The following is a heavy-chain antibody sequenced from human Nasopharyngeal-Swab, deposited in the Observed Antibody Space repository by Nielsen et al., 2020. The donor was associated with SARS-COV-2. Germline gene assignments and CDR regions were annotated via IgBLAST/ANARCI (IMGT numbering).Heavy chain of an antibody. CDR3: ARDGYSSSWYGAPREFDY. CDR2: ISYDGSNK. CDR1: GFTFSSYA. D-gene: IGHD6-13*01. V-gene: IGHV3-30-3*01. J-gene: IGHJ4*02. Sequence: GGSLRLSCAASGFTFSSYAMHWVRQAPGKGLEWVAVISYDGSNKYYADSVKGRFTISRDNSKNTLYLQMNSLRAEDTAVYYCARDGYSSSWYGAPREFDYWGQGTLVTVSS.